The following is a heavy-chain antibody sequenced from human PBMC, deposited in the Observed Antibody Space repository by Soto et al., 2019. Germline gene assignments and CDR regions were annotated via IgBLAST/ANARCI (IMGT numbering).Heavy chain of an antibody. CDR2: MNPNSGNT. D-gene: IGHD2-2*01. CDR1: GYTFTSYD. J-gene: IGHJ6*02. V-gene: IGHV1-8*01. Sequence: ASVKVSCKASGYTFTSYDINWVRQATGQGLEWMGWMNPNSGNTGYAQKFQGRVTMTRNTSISTAYMELSSLRSEDTAVYYCARQDCSSTSCHFPDYYYYGMGVWGQGTTVTVSS. CDR3: ARQDCSSTSCHFPDYYYYGMGV.